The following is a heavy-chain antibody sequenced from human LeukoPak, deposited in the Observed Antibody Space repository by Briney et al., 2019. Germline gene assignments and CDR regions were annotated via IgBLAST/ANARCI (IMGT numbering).Heavy chain of an antibody. CDR2: IRYDGSNK. CDR1: GFTFSSYG. D-gene: IGHD4-17*01. CDR3: AKGDYPLYYYYGMDV. Sequence: PGGSLRLSCAASGFTFSSYGMHWVRQAPGKGLEWVAFIRYDGSNKYYADSVKGRFTISRDNSKNTLYLQMNSLRAEDTAVYYCAKGDYPLYYYYGMDVWGQGTTVTVSS. V-gene: IGHV3-30*02. J-gene: IGHJ6*02.